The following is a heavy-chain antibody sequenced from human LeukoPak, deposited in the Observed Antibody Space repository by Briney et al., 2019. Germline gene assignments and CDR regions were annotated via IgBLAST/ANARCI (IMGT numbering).Heavy chain of an antibody. CDR1: GGTFNSYA. CDR2: IIPIFGTA. V-gene: IGHV1-69*06. J-gene: IGHJ4*02. D-gene: IGHD6-6*01. CDR3: ARGALYSSSSGSFDY. Sequence: GASVKVSCKASGGTFNSYAISWVRQAPGQGLEWMGGIIPIFGTANYAQKFQGRVTITADKSTSTAYMELSSLKSEDTAVYYCARGALYSSSSGSFDYWGQGTLVTVSS.